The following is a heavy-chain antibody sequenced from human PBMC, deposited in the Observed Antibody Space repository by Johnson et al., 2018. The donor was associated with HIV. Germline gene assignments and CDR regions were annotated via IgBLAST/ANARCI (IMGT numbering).Heavy chain of an antibody. Sequence: VQLVESGGGLVQPGWSLRLSCAASGFTFDDYAMHWVRQAPGKGLEWVSGISWNSGSIGYADSVKGRFTISRDNAKNSLYLQMNSLRAEDTAVYYCARSQVAATSEGAFDIWGQGTMVTVSS. D-gene: IGHD2-15*01. V-gene: IGHV3-9*01. CDR3: ARSQVAATSEGAFDI. CDR2: ISWNSGSI. CDR1: GFTFDDYA. J-gene: IGHJ3*02.